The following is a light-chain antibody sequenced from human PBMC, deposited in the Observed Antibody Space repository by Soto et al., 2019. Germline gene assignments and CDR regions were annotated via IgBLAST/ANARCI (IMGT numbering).Light chain of an antibody. J-gene: IGKJ1*01. V-gene: IGKV3-20*01. Sequence: EIVLTQSPGXXXLSPXXXXXXXXXXXXXXXXNYFAWYQQKPGQAPRLLIYGASNRATSIPDRFSGSGSGTDFTLTISRLEPEDFAVYYCQQYGSSGTFGQGTKVEIK. CDR2: GAS. CDR3: QQYGSSGT. CDR1: XXXXXNY.